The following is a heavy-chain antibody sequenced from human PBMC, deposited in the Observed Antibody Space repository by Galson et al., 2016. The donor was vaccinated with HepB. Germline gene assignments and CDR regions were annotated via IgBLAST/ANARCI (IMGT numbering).Heavy chain of an antibody. D-gene: IGHD3-16*01. CDR2: ISYDGSNK. Sequence: SLRLSCAASGFTFSYYDMNWVRQAPGKGLEWVAVISYDGSNKYYADSVTGRFTISRDNSRNTLSLQMNSLRGEDTAVYYCVGADTYYSGLDVWGQGTTVTVPS. CDR1: GFTFSYYD. V-gene: IGHV3-30*03. J-gene: IGHJ6*02. CDR3: VGADTYYSGLDV.